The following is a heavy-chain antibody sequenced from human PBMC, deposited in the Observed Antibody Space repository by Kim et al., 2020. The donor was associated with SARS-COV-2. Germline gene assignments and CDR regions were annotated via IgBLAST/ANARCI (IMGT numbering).Heavy chain of an antibody. CDR1: GYSFTSYW. J-gene: IGHJ3*02. V-gene: IGHV5-51*01. CDR2: IYPGDSDT. D-gene: IGHD5-18*01. Sequence: GESLKISCKGSGYSFTSYWIGWVRQMPGKGLEWMGIIYPGDSDTRYSSSFQGHVTISADKSISTAYLQWSSLKASDTAMYYCARIVDTAMTGPDAFAIWGQGTLVSVSS. CDR3: ARIVDTAMTGPDAFAI.